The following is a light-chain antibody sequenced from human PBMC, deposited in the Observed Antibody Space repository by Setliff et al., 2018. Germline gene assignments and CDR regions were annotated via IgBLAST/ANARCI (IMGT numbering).Light chain of an antibody. CDR2: EVG. CDR3: SSYTSRSQV. J-gene: IGLJ1*01. V-gene: IGLV2-14*01. CDR1: SSDVGYYNY. Sequence: QSALTQPASVSGSPGQSITISCTGTSSDVGYYNYVSWYQQHPGKAPKLMIYEVGNRPSGVSTRFSVSKSGNTASLTISGLQAEDEADYYCSSYTSRSQVFGTGTKVTVL.